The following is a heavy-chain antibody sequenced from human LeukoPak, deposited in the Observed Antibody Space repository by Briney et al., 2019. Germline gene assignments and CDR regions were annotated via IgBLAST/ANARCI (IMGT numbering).Heavy chain of an antibody. CDR3: AKDMVATSFGY. V-gene: IGHV3-53*01. CDR2: IYSGGST. J-gene: IGHJ4*02. Sequence: PGGSLRLSCAASGFTVSSNYMNWVRQAPGKGLEWVSVIYSGGSTYYADSVKGRFTISRDNSKNTLYLQMNSLRAEDTAVYYCAKDMVATSFGYWGQGTLVTVSS. CDR1: GFTVSSNY. D-gene: IGHD5-12*01.